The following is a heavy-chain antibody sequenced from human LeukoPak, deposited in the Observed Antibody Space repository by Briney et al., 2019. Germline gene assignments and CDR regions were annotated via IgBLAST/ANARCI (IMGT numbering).Heavy chain of an antibody. V-gene: IGHV1-8*01. CDR1: GYTFTSYD. CDR2: MNPNSGNT. CDR3: ARCVAAISGYPFFAFDI. J-gene: IGHJ3*02. D-gene: IGHD3-22*01. Sequence: ASVKVSCKASGYTFTSYDINWVRQATGQGLEWMGWMNPNSGNTGYAQKFQGRVTMTRNTSISTAYMELSSLRSEDTAVYYCARCVAAISGYPFFAFDIWGQGTMVTVSS.